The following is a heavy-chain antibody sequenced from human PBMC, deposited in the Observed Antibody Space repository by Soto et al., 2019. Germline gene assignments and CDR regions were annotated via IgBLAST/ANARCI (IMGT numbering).Heavy chain of an antibody. V-gene: IGHV4-34*01. J-gene: IGHJ4*02. CDR1: GGSFTGYY. CDR2: INYSGST. CDR3: ARREVRGVIDY. Sequence: PSETLSLTCAVYGGSFTGYYWSWTRQPPGKGLEWIGDINYSGSTNYNPSLKSRVTISVDTSKNQFSLKLSSVTAADTAVYYCARREVRGVIDYWGQGTLVTVSS. D-gene: IGHD3-10*01.